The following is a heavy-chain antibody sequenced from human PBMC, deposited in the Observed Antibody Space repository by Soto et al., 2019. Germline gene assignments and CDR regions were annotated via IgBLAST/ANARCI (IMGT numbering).Heavy chain of an antibody. CDR3: ARSRRGGMDV. CDR1: GCSISSYY. J-gene: IGHJ6*02. D-gene: IGHD3-10*01. CDR2: IYYSGST. V-gene: IGHV4-59*01. Sequence: PSETLSLTCPVSGCSISSYYWSWIRQPPGKGLEWIGYIYYSGSTNYNPSLKSRVTISVDTSKNQFSLKLSSVTAADTAVYYCARSRRGGMDVWGQGTTVTVSS.